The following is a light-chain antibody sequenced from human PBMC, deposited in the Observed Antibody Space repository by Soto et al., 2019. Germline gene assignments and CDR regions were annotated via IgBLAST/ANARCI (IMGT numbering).Light chain of an antibody. Sequence: DIQMTQTPSSLSASVGDRVTITCRASQSVTTYLNWYQQKPGKAPKLLIYVASSLQSGVPSRFSGSGSGTDFNLTISSLQPADFATYFCQQTYSLPPLTFGGGTKVEI. CDR3: QQTYSLPPLT. CDR1: QSVTTY. J-gene: IGKJ4*01. V-gene: IGKV1-39*01. CDR2: VAS.